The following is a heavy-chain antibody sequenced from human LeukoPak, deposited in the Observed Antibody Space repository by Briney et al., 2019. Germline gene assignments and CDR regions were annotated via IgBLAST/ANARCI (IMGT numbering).Heavy chain of an antibody. D-gene: IGHD1-26*01. CDR1: GFTFSSYG. CDR3: AKGIFSGSPD. Sequence: PGGSLRLSCAASGFTFSSYGMTWVRQAPGKRLEWVSGIRASGGTTYYADSVKGRFTISRDNSKNTLYLQMTSLRADDTAVYYCAKGIFSGSPDWGQGTLVTVSS. CDR2: IRASGGTT. J-gene: IGHJ4*02. V-gene: IGHV3-23*01.